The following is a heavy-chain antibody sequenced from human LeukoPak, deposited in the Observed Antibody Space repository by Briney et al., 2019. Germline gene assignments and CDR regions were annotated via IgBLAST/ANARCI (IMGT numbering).Heavy chain of an antibody. V-gene: IGHV4-4*02. CDR2: VLLSGAT. CDR3: TRESGAFSPFGF. J-gene: IGHJ4*02. Sequence: SETLSLTCAVSGGSIYSSNWWSWVRQPPGKGLEWIGEVLLSGATNYNPSLESRVSMSIDKSKNHLSLEVTSVTAADTAIYYCTRESGAFSPFGFWGQGTLLTVSS. D-gene: IGHD1-26*01. CDR1: GGSIYSSNW.